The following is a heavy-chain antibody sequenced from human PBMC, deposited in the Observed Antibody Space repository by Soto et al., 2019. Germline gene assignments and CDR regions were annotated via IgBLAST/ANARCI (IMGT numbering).Heavy chain of an antibody. D-gene: IGHD4-4*01. CDR3: AKSQRNYYYYYYGMDV. V-gene: IGHV3-30*18. CDR1: GFTFSSYG. Sequence: PGRSLRLSCAASGFTFSSYGMHWVRQAPGKGLEWVAVISYDGSNKYYADSVKGRFTISRDNSKNTLYLQMNSLRAEDTAVYYCAKSQRNYYYYYYGMDVWGQGTTVTVSS. J-gene: IGHJ6*02. CDR2: ISYDGSNK.